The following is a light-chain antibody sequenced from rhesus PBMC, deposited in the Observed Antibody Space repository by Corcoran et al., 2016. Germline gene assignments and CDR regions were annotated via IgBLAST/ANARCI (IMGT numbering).Light chain of an antibody. CDR3: QQYNSAPFT. CDR1: QGINKE. V-gene: IGKV1-21*01. J-gene: IGKJ3*01. CDR2: KAS. Sequence: DIQMTQSPSSLSASVGDRVTVTCRASQGINKELSWYQQKPGKAPKLLIYKASSLQSGVPSRFSGTGSVTDFTLTIRRLQPEDFATYYCQQYNSAPFTFGPGTKLDIK.